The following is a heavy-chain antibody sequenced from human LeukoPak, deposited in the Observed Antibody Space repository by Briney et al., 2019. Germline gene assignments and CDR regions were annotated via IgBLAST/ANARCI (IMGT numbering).Heavy chain of an antibody. D-gene: IGHD3-3*01. CDR1: GFSFSSYW. J-gene: IGHJ4*02. CDR2: INTDGSST. CDR3: AKVGFSEMEWLLYSDH. Sequence: GGSLILSCAASGFSFSSYWMHWVRQAPGKGLEWVSRINTDGSSTSYADSVKGRFTISRDNSKNTLYLQMNSLSAEDTAVYYCAKVGFSEMEWLLYSDHWGQGTLVTVSS. V-gene: IGHV3-74*01.